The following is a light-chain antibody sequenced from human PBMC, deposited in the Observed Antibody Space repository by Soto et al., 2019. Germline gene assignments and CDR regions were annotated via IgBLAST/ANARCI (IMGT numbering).Light chain of an antibody. J-gene: IGKJ1*01. CDR2: DAS. Sequence: DIQMTQSPSTLSASLGDRVTITCLSSQSISSGLAWYQQKPGKAPKVLIYDASSLQSGVPSRFSGSGSGTEFTLTISSLQPEDFAIYYCQQYNSYSPWTFGQGTKVDIK. CDR1: QSISSG. V-gene: IGKV1-5*01. CDR3: QQYNSYSPWT.